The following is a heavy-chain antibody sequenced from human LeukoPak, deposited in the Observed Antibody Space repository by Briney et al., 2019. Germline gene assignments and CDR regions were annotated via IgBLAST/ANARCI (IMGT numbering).Heavy chain of an antibody. CDR2: ISSSSSYI. J-gene: IGHJ3*02. V-gene: IGHV3-21*04. Sequence: GGSLRLSYAATGFTFSSYSMTWVREAPGKELEWVSSISSSSSYIYYADSVKGRFTISRDNSKNMLYLQMNSLRAEDTAIYYCAKRRYSSGWSTDAFDIWGQGTMVTVSS. D-gene: IGHD6-19*01. CDR1: GFTFSSYS. CDR3: AKRRYSSGWSTDAFDI.